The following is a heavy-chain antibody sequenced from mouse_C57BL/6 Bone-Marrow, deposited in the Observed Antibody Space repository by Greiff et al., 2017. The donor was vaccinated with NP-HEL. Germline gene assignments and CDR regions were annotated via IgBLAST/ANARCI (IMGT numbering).Heavy chain of an antibody. CDR3: ARCIYYGSCPLAY. J-gene: IGHJ3*01. CDR1: GYTFTDYE. Sequence: QVQLQQSGAELVRPGASVTLSCKASGYTFTDYEMHWVKQTPVHGLEWIGAIDPETGGTAYNQKFKGKAILTADKSSSTAYMELRSLTSEDSAVYYCARCIYYGSCPLAYWGQGTLVTVSA. CDR2: IDPETGGT. D-gene: IGHD1-1*01. V-gene: IGHV1-15*01.